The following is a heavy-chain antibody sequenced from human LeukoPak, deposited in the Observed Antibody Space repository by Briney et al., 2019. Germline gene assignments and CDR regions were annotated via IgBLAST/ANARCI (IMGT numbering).Heavy chain of an antibody. CDR3: ARAARYTDAFDI. CDR1: GFTFSSYA. Sequence: GGSLRLSCAASGFTFSSYAMSWVRQAPGKGLEWVSVIYSGGSTYYADSVKGRFTISRDNSKNTLYLQMNSLRAEDTAVYYCARAARYTDAFDIWGQGTMVTVSS. V-gene: IGHV3-66*01. J-gene: IGHJ3*02. CDR2: IYSGGST. D-gene: IGHD2-2*02.